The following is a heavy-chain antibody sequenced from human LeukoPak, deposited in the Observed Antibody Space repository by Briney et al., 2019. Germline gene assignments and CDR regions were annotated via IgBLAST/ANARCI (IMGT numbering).Heavy chain of an antibody. CDR1: GGSISSYY. J-gene: IGHJ4*02. D-gene: IGHD2-15*01. CDR3: ASSSAYCSGGSCYFDY. CDR2: IYYSGST. V-gene: IGHV4-59*08. Sequence: SETLSLTCTVSGGSISSYYWSWIRQPPGKGLEWIGYIYYSGSTNYNPSLKSRVTISVDTPKNQFSLKLSSVTAADTAVYYCASSSAYCSGGSCYFDYWGQGTLVTVSS.